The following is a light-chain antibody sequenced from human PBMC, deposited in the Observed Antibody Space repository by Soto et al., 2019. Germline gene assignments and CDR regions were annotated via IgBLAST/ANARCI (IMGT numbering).Light chain of an antibody. CDR2: GVS. V-gene: IGLV2-14*03. CDR1: SSDIGSSEH. CDR3: YYYRRRSTTFSF. Sequence: QSALTQPASVSGSPGQSITISCTGTSSDIGSSEHVAWYQQHPGKAPKLMIYGVSNRPSGVSNRFSGSKSGNTASLTISGLQAEDEADYFCYYYRRRSTTFSFFGTGTKLTVL. J-gene: IGLJ1*01.